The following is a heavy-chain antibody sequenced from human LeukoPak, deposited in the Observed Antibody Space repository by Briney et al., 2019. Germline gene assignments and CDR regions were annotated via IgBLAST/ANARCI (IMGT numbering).Heavy chain of an antibody. Sequence: SETLSLTCAVSGGSITSGGPSWSWIRQPPGKGLEWIGYIYHSGSTYYNPSLKSRVTISVDRSKNQFSLKLSSVTAADTAVYYCARLVAATGNFDDWGQGTLVTVSS. CDR1: GGSITSGGPS. D-gene: IGHD6-13*01. J-gene: IGHJ4*02. CDR3: ARLVAATGNFDD. CDR2: IYHSGST. V-gene: IGHV4-30-2*01.